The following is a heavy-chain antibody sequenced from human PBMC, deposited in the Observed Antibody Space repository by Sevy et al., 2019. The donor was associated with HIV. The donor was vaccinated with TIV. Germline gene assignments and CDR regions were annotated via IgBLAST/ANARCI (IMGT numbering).Heavy chain of an antibody. CDR1: GFSFSNYA. J-gene: IGHJ4*02. CDR3: AKDRAAVAGPVSFDF. V-gene: IGHV3-23*01. CDR2: ISGSGGRA. Sequence: GGSLRLSCTASGFSFSNYAMSWVRQAPGKGLEWVSSISGSGGRANYADSVKGQFTISRDNSKNRLFLQMNNLRAEDTDVYYCAKDRAAVAGPVSFDFWGQGTLVTVSS. D-gene: IGHD6-19*01.